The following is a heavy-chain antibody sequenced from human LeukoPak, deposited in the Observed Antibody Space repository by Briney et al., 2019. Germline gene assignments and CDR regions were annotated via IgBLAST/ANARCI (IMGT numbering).Heavy chain of an antibody. D-gene: IGHD4-23*01. J-gene: IGHJ5*02. CDR3: ARLSPARDGGNSVWFDP. Sequence: SEALSLTCTVSGGSISSGGYYWSWIRQHPGKGLEWIGYIYYSGSTYSNPSLKSRVTISVDTSKNQFSLKLNSVTAADTAVYYCARLSPARDGGNSVWFDPWGQGTLVTVSS. CDR2: IYYSGST. V-gene: IGHV4-31*03. CDR1: GGSISSGGYY.